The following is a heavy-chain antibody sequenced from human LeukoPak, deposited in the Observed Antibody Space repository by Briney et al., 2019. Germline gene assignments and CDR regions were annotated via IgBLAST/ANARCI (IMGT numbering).Heavy chain of an antibody. V-gene: IGHV3-21*01. CDR3: ARDAGYGDYVFDY. CDR2: ISSSSSYI. CDR1: GFTFSSYS. Sequence: GRSLRLSCAASGFTFSSYSMNWVRQAPGKGLEWVSSISSSSSYIYYADSVKGRFTISRDNAKNSLYLQMNSLRAEDTAVYYCARDAGYGDYVFDYWGQGTLVTVSS. J-gene: IGHJ4*02. D-gene: IGHD4-17*01.